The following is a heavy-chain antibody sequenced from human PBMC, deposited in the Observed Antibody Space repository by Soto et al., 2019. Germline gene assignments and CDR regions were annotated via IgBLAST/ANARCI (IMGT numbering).Heavy chain of an antibody. D-gene: IGHD3-10*01. CDR3: AKGAMIRGVMGNWFDP. CDR1: GGSISSYY. J-gene: IGHJ5*02. V-gene: IGHV4-59*01. CDR2: IYYSGSP. Sequence: SETLSLTCTVSGGSISSYYWSWIRQPPGKGLEWIGYIYYSGSPNSNPSLKSRVTISLDTSKNQFSLKLSSVTAADTAVYYCAKGAMIRGVMGNWFDPWGQGTLVTVS.